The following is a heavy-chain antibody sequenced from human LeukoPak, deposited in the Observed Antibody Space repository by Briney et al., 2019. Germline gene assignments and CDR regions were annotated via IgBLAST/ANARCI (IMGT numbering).Heavy chain of an antibody. V-gene: IGHV3-11*01. CDR3: ARDLESFDASYYYYYYGMDV. J-gene: IGHJ6*02. CDR2: ISSSGSTI. D-gene: IGHD2/OR15-2a*01. CDR1: GFTFSSYA. Sequence: GGSLRLSCAASGFTFSSYAMSWIRQAPGKGLEWVSYISSSGSTIYYADSVKGRFTISRDNAKNSLYLQMNSLRAEDTAAYYCARDLESFDASYYYYYYGMDVWGQGTTVTVSS.